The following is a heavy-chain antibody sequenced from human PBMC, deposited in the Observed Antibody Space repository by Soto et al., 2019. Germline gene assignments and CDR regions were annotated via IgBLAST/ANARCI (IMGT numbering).Heavy chain of an antibody. V-gene: IGHV4-59*08. Sequence: SETLSLTCTVSGGSISSYYWSWIRQPPGKGLEWIGYIYYSGSTNYNPSLKSRVTISVDTSKNQFSLKLSSVTAADTAVYYCARNLGYSSSWYGYYYYMDVWGKGTTVTVSS. J-gene: IGHJ6*03. CDR3: ARNLGYSSSWYGYYYYMDV. CDR2: IYYSGST. D-gene: IGHD6-13*01. CDR1: GGSISSYY.